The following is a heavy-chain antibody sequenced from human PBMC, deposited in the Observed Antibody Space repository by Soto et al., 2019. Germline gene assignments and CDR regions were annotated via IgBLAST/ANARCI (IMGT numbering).Heavy chain of an antibody. CDR3: AKENMITFGEIDY. Sequence: GGSLRLSCAASGFTFSSYGMHWVRQAPGKGLEWVAVISYDGSNKYYADSVKGRFTISRDNSKNTLYLQMNSLRAEDTAVYYCAKENMITFGEIDYWGQGTLVTVSS. CDR2: ISYDGSNK. V-gene: IGHV3-30*18. D-gene: IGHD3-16*01. CDR1: GFTFSSYG. J-gene: IGHJ4*02.